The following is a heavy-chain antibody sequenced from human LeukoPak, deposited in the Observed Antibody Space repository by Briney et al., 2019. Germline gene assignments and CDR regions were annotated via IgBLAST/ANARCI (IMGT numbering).Heavy chain of an antibody. CDR2: IYVGGST. CDR1: GFTVSSNY. J-gene: IGHJ4*02. V-gene: IGHV3-53*01. D-gene: IGHD5-24*01. Sequence: GGSLRLSCAASGFTVSSNYMSWVRQAPGKGLEWVSVIYVGGSTYYADSVKGRFTNSRDSSKNTLSLQMNSLRAEDTAVYYCARGDGYNYFCYWGRGTLVTVSS. CDR3: ARGDGYNYFCY.